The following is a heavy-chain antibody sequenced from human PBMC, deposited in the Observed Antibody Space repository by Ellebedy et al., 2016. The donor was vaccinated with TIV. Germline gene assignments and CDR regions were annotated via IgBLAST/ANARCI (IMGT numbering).Heavy chain of an antibody. D-gene: IGHD2/OR15-2a*01. CDR1: GYIYHSYA. V-gene: IGHV1-3*01. J-gene: IGHJ6*02. CDR3: ATYNDKGEYGTSWWGYGMDV. Sequence: AASVKVSCKTSGYIYHSYAMHWVRQVPGQRLEWMGWSNPGNRDTQYSQKLQGRVTITWDTSGSTAYMEVSSLRSEDTAVYYCATYNDKGEYGTSWWGYGMDVWGQGTTVSVSS. CDR2: SNPGNRDT.